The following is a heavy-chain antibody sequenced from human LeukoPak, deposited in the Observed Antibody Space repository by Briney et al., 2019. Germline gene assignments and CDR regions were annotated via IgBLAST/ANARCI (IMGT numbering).Heavy chain of an antibody. V-gene: IGHV1-8*03. J-gene: IGHJ6*03. CDR2: MNPNSGNT. Sequence: ASVKVSCKASGYTFTSYDINWVRQATGQGLEWMGWMNPNSGNTGYAQKFQGRVTITRNASISTAYMELSSLRSEDTAVYYCARSGGYSYGFSFYYYYMDVWGKGTTVTVSS. CDR1: GYTFTSYD. CDR3: ARSGGYSYGFSFYYYYMDV. D-gene: IGHD5-18*01.